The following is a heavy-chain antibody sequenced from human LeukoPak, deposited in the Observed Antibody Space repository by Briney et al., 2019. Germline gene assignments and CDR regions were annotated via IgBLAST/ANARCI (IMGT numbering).Heavy chain of an antibody. CDR1: GYTLTELS. V-gene: IGHV1-24*01. CDR2: FDPEDGET. Sequence: GASVKVSCKVSGYTLTELSMHWVRLAPGKGLEWMGGFDPEDGETIYAQNFQGRVTMTEDTSTGTAYMELSSLRSEDTAVYYCATSGSTVTAYYYYYMDVWGKGTTVTVSS. D-gene: IGHD4-11*01. J-gene: IGHJ6*03. CDR3: ATSGSTVTAYYYYYMDV.